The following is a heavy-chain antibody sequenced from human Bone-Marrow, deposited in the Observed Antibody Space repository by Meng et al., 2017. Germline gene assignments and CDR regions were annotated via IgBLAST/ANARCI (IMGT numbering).Heavy chain of an antibody. V-gene: IGHV3-23*01. D-gene: IGHD3-22*01. CDR1: GFTFSSYA. Sequence: GESLKISCAASGFTFSSYAMSWVRQAPGKGLERVSAISGSGGSTYYADSVKGRFTISRDNSKNTLYLQMNSLRAEDTAVYYCAKDGRYYDSSGNKWVHEYYYYYGMDVWGQGTTVTVSS. CDR3: AKDGRYYDSSGNKWVHEYYYYYGMDV. J-gene: IGHJ6*02. CDR2: ISGSGGST.